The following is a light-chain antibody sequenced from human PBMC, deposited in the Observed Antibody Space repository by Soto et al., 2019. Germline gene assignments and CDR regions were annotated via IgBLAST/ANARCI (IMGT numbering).Light chain of an antibody. CDR2: DNN. J-gene: IGLJ2*01. Sequence: QSVLTQPPSVSAAPGQKVTISCSGSSSNIGNNYVSWYQQLPGTAPKLPIYDNNKRPSGIPDRFSGSKSGTSATLGITGLQTGDEADYYCGTWDSSLRDVVFGGGTMVTVL. V-gene: IGLV1-51*01. CDR3: GTWDSSLRDVV. CDR1: SSNIGNNY.